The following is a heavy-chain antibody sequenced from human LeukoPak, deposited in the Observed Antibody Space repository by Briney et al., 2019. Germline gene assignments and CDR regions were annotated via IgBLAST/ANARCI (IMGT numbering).Heavy chain of an antibody. V-gene: IGHV1-2*02. J-gene: IGHJ4*02. CDR3: ARALGGRFFDWLLWAY. Sequence: ASVKVSCKASGYTFSGYYVHWVRQAPGQGLEWMGCINPNSGGTKYAQKFQGRVTMTRDTSISTAYMELNTLRSDDTAVYYCARALGGRFFDWLLWAYWGQGTLVTVSS. CDR2: INPNSGGT. D-gene: IGHD3-9*01. CDR1: GYTFSGYY.